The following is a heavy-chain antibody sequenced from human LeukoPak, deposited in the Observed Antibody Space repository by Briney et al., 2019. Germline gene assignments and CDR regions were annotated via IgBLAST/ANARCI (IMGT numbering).Heavy chain of an antibody. Sequence: SETLSLTCAVYGGFFSGYFWSWIRQPAGKGLEWIGRIYNGGIITSYPAPKSRVTMSIDTSNNQFSLRLRFVTAADTAVYYCARDSGTTGEVKFDPWGQGTLVTVSS. CDR3: ARDSGTTGEVKFDP. J-gene: IGHJ5*02. CDR2: IYNGGII. CDR1: GGFFSGYF. V-gene: IGHV4-4*07. D-gene: IGHD3-10*01.